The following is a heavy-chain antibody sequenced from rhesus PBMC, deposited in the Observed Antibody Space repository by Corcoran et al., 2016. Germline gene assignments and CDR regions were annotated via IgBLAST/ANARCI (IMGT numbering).Heavy chain of an antibody. J-gene: IGHJ6*01. D-gene: IGHD3-3*01. Sequence: EVRLVEYGGGLVQPGGSLRLSCAASGFTFSDYYMNWVRQAPGKGPEWVGFIRNKANGGTAEYAASVKGRFTISRDDSKSIASLQMNSLKTEDTAVYYCASCITLVGVVTCLDSWGQGVVVTVSS. CDR1: GFTFSDYY. CDR2: IRNKANGGTA. V-gene: IGHV3-116*02. CDR3: ASCITLVGVVTCLDS.